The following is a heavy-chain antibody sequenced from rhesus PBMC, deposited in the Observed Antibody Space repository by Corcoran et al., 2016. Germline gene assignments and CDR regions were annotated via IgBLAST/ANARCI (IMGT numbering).Heavy chain of an antibody. D-gene: IGHD3-28*01. V-gene: IGHV2-174*01. J-gene: IGHJ2*01. CDR3: ARAYDSCYYTSYWYFDL. CDR1: GFSISTSGMG. Sequence: QVTLKESGPALVKPTRTLTLTCPFSGFSISTSGMGVGWIRQPHGKALAWLVLIYWYEYKYYSTSLKSRLTISKDTSKNQCVLTMTNMDPVDTATYYCARAYDSCYYTSYWYFDLWGPGTPITISS. CDR2: IYWYEYK.